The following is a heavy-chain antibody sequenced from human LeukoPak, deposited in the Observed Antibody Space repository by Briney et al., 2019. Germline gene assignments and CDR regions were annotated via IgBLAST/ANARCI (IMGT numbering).Heavy chain of an antibody. CDR3: AKSNGYGLIDI. CDR2: IFYSGST. Sequence: SGTLSLTCTVSGGSTSSYYWSWIRQPPGKGLEWIGNIFYSGSTYYGPSLKSRLTISLDTSRNQFSLKLNSVTAADTAVYYCAKSNGYGLIDIWGQGTMVTVSS. V-gene: IGHV4-59*12. J-gene: IGHJ3*02. D-gene: IGHD3-10*01. CDR1: GGSTSSYY.